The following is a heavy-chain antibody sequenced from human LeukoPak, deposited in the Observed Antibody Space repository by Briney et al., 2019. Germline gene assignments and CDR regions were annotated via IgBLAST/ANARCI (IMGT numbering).Heavy chain of an antibody. J-gene: IGHJ4*02. CDR3: ASRFEYSSSFDY. CDR1: GGSISSGDYY. Sequence: SETLSLTCTVSGGSISSGDYYWSWLRQPPGKGLEWIGYIYYSGSTYYNPSLKSRVTISVDTSKNQFSLKLSSVTAADTAVYYCASRFEYSSSFDYWGQGTLVTVSS. CDR2: IYYSGST. V-gene: IGHV4-30-4*08. D-gene: IGHD6-6*01.